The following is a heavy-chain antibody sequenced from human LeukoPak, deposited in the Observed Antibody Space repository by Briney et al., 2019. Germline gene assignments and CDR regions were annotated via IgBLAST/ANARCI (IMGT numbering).Heavy chain of an antibody. CDR2: IYYSGST. J-gene: IGHJ6*02. Sequence: SQTLSLTCTVSGGSISSGGYYWSWIRQHPGKGLEWIGYIYYSGSTYYNPSLRSRVTISVDTSKNQFSLKLSSVTAADTAVYYCARDLPRAYQLLYNYYYYGMDVWGQGTTVTVSS. CDR3: ARDLPRAYQLLYNYYYYGMDV. D-gene: IGHD2-2*02. CDR1: GGSISSGGYY. V-gene: IGHV4-31*03.